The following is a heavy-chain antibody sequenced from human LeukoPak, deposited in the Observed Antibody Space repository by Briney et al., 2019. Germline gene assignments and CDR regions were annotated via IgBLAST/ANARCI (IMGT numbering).Heavy chain of an antibody. CDR1: GGSISSGGYY. CDR3: AKAGGFRGGFDI. V-gene: IGHV4-30-2*01. CDR2: IYHSGST. J-gene: IGHJ3*02. Sequence: SQTLSLTCTVSGGSISSGGYYWSWIRQPPGKGLEWIGYIYHSGSTYYNPSLKSRVTISVDRSKHQFSLKLSSVTAADTAVYYCAKAGGFRGGFDIWGQGTLVTVSS. D-gene: IGHD1-14*01.